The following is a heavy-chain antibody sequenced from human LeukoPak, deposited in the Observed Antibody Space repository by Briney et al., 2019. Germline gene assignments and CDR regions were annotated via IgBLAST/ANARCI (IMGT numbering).Heavy chain of an antibody. CDR1: GGSFSTYY. D-gene: IGHD5-18*01. CDR2: IYTSGTT. V-gene: IGHV4-4*07. J-gene: IGHJ5*02. Sequence: PSETLSLTCTVSGGSFSTYYWSWIRQPAGKGLEWIGHIYTSGTTNYNPSLKSRVTISVDTSKNQFSLKLSSVTAADTAVYYCARQFYTAIVLFWFDPWGLGTLVTVSS. CDR3: ARQFYTAIVLFWFDP.